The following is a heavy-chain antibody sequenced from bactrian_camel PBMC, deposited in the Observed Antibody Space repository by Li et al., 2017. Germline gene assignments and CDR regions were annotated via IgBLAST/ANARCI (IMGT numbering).Heavy chain of an antibody. Sequence: HVQLVESGGDSVQSGGSLRLSCVVSEYTYRTNCLGWFRQVRGKEREGVACIEDDGRTTYADSVEGRFTISKDNAKNTLFLQMDSLKPEDSGMYYCAAEPYCTVLRGSIFFPNDYNYSGQGTQVTVS. CDR1: EYTYRTNC. D-gene: IGHD6*01. CDR3: AAEPYCTVLRGSIFFPNDYNY. V-gene: IGHV3S53*01. CDR2: IEDDGRT. J-gene: IGHJ4*01.